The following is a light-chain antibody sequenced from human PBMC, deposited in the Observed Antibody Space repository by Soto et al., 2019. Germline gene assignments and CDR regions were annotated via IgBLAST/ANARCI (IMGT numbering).Light chain of an antibody. V-gene: IGLV2-8*01. Sequence: QSVLTQPPSASGSPGQSVTISCTGTSSDVGGYNYVSWYQQHPGKAPKLMIXXXXXXXXXXXXXXXGSKSGNTASLTVSGXXXXXXXXXXCSSYAGSNNLVFGGGTKLTVL. CDR3: SSYAGSNNLV. CDR1: SSDVGGYNY. CDR2: XXX. J-gene: IGLJ3*02.